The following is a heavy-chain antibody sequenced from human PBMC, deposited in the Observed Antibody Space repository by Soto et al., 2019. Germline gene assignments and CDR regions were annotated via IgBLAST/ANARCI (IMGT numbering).Heavy chain of an antibody. CDR1: GFSFGSYA. J-gene: IGHJ4*02. CDR3: ARWSYLDY. V-gene: IGHV3-23*01. D-gene: IGHD3-3*01. CDR2: ISGSDGKT. Sequence: PGGSLRLSCAASGFSFGSYALSWVRQAPGKGLEWVSTISGSDGKTFYADSVKGRFSISRDTSQSTLYLQMNILRADDTAMYYCARWSYLDYWGQGTRVTVSS.